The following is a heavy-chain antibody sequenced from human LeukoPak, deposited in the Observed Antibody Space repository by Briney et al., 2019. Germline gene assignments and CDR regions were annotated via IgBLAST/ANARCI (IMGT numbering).Heavy chain of an antibody. V-gene: IGHV3-7*01. J-gene: IGHJ4*02. CDR3: ARDEEHYDILTGSADY. CDR2: IKQDGSEK. CDR1: GFTFSSYW. Sequence: GGSLRLSCAASGFTFSSYWMNWVRQAPGKGLEWVANIKQDGSEKYYVDSVKGRFTISRDNAKNSLYLQMNSLRAEDTAVYYCARDEEHYDILTGSADYWGQGTLVTVSS. D-gene: IGHD3-9*01.